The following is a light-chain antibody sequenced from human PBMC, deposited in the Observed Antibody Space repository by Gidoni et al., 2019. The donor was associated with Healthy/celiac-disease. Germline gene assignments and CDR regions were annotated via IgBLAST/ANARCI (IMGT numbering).Light chain of an antibody. CDR3: SSYTSSSTLS. CDR1: SSDVGGYNY. CDR2: DVS. Sequence: QSALTQPASVSGSPGQSITISFTGTSSDVGGYNYVSWYQQHPGKAPKLMIYDVSNRPSGVSNRFSGSKSGNTASLTISGLQAEDEADYYCSSYTSSSTLSFGGGTNLTVL. V-gene: IGLV2-14*01. J-gene: IGLJ2*01.